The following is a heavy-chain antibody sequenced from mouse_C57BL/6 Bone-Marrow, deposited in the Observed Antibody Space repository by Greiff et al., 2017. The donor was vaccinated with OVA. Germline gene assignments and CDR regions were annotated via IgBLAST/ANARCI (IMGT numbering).Heavy chain of an antibody. CDR1: GFTFSSYA. D-gene: IGHD1-1*02. CDR3: TRGTYYDWYFDV. V-gene: IGHV5-9-1*02. CDR2: ISSGGGYI. J-gene: IGHJ1*03. Sequence: EVQLQESGEGLVKPGGSLKLSCAASGFTFSSYAMSWVSQTPEKRLEWVAYISSGGGYIYYADTVKGRFTISRDNARNTLYLQMSSLKSEDTAMYYCTRGTYYDWYFDVWGTGTTVTVSS.